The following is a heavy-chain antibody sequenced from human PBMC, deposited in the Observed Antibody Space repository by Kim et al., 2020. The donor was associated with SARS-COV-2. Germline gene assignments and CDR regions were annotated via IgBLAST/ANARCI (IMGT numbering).Heavy chain of an antibody. Sequence: GGSLRLSCAASGFTVSSNYMSWVRQAPGKGLEWVSVIYSGGSTYYADSVKGRFTISRHNSKNTLYLQMNSLRAEDTAVYYCARGGVVATGDYFDYWGQGTLVTVSS. CDR2: IYSGGST. CDR3: ARGGVVATGDYFDY. D-gene: IGHD2-21*02. J-gene: IGHJ4*02. CDR1: GFTVSSNY. V-gene: IGHV3-53*04.